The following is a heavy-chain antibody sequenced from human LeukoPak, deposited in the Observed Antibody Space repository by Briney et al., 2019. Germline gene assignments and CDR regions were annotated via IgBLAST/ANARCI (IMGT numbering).Heavy chain of an antibody. CDR2: VYYTGST. Sequence: SETLSLTCTVSGGSISSYYWSWIRQPPGKGLEGIGYVYYTGSTNYNPSLKSRVTISVDTSKNHFSLELSSVTAADTAVYYCARGSQRITVFGVVTDYWGQGTLVTVSS. J-gene: IGHJ4*02. V-gene: IGHV4-59*01. D-gene: IGHD3-3*01. CDR3: ARGSQRITVFGVVTDY. CDR1: GGSISSYY.